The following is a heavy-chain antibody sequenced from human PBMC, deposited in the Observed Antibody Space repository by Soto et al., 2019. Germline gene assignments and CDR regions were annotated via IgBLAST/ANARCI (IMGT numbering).Heavy chain of an antibody. J-gene: IGHJ4*02. Sequence: HPGGSLRLSCTASGFTFSRYSMHWFRQSPDKGLEWVAVTSSDDTFQFYADSVKGRFTVSRDNSRNTLFLQMNSLRVEDTAVYFCTVRHGGSYFGYFDHWGQGILVTVSS. CDR2: TSSDDTFQ. D-gene: IGHD1-26*01. V-gene: IGHV3-30-3*01. CDR1: GFTFSRYS. CDR3: TVRHGGSYFGYFDH.